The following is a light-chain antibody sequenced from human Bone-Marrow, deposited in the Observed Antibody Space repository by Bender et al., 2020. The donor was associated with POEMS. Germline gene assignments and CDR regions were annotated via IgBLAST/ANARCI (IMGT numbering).Light chain of an antibody. CDR2: QDT. J-gene: IGLJ2*01. CDR3: LAWDISSLL. CDR1: DLGDKY. Sequence: SYEVTQPPSVSVSPGQTASITCSGDDLGDKYVAWYQQKPGQSPVLVIYQDTKRPSGIPERFSGSNSGNTATLTISGTQAMYVSHSYCLAWDISSLLFG. V-gene: IGLV3-1*01.